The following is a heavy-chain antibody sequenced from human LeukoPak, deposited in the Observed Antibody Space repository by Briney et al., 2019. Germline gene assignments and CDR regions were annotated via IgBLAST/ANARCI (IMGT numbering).Heavy chain of an antibody. CDR3: ARGLNWFDP. J-gene: IGHJ5*02. V-gene: IGHV3-7*03. CDR2: IKQDGSEK. Sequence: PGGSLRLSCAASGFTFGIFWMTWFRQAPGKGLEWVYNIKQDGSEKNYVDSVKCRFTISRDNAKNSLYLEMNSLGVEDTAVYYCARGLNWFDPWGQGTLVTVSS. CDR1: GFTFGIFW.